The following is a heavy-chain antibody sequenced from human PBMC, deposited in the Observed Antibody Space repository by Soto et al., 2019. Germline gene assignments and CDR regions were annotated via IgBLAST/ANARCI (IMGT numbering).Heavy chain of an antibody. J-gene: IGHJ4*02. Sequence: SVKVSCKASGYTFTSYAMHWVRQAPGQRLEWMGRIIPILGIANYAQKFQGRVTITADKSTSTAYMELSSLRSEDTAVYYCARNDYGVQRDYWGQGTLVTVSS. D-gene: IGHD4-17*01. V-gene: IGHV1-69*04. CDR3: ARNDYGVQRDY. CDR2: IIPILGIA. CDR1: GYTFTSYA.